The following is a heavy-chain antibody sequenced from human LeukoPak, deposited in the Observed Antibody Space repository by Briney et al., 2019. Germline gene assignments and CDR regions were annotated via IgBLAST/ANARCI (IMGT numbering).Heavy chain of an antibody. Sequence: PSETLSLTCDVYGGSFSGYYWSWIRQPAGKGLEWIGRIYTSGSTNYNPSLKSRVTMSVDTSKNQFSLKLSSVTAADTAVYYCARYSSSWSFDYWGQGTLVTVSS. CDR3: ARYSSSWSFDY. V-gene: IGHV4-59*10. CDR2: IYTSGST. D-gene: IGHD6-13*01. CDR1: GGSFSGYY. J-gene: IGHJ4*02.